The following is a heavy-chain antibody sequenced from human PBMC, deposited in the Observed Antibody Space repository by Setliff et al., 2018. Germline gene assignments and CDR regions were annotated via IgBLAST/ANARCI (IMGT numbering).Heavy chain of an antibody. CDR3: ARTCSGSGCYAGLES. CDR1: GFTFSNHW. V-gene: IGHV3-33*08. Sequence: PGGSLRLSCEGSGFTFSNHWISWVRQVPGKGLEWVAMIWADPNSNTKYYADSVKGRFSVSRDNSRNTVFLQMTGLRAEDTAVYYCARTCSGSGCYAGLESWGQGTPVTVSS. D-gene: IGHD2-15*01. CDR2: IWADPNSNTK. J-gene: IGHJ4*02.